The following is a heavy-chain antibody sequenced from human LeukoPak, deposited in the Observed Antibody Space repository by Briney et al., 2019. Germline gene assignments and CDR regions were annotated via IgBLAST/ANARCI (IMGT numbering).Heavy chain of an antibody. D-gene: IGHD4-17*01. Sequence: PSETLSLTCTVSGGSISSSSYYWGWIRQPPGKGLEWIGSIYYSGTTYYNPSLKSRATISVDTSTNHFSLRLSSATAADTDVYYCARHQMGRGDYEVAYWGQGTLVTVSS. V-gene: IGHV4-39*01. CDR2: IYYSGTT. CDR3: ARHQMGRGDYEVAY. J-gene: IGHJ4*02. CDR1: GGSISSSSYY.